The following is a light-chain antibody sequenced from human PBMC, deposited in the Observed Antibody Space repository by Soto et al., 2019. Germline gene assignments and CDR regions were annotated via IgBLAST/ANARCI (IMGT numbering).Light chain of an antibody. V-gene: IGKV3-11*01. CDR1: QSVRSY. CDR3: QQRSNWIT. Sequence: EIVLTQSPATLSLSPGERATLSCRASQSVRSYLAWSQQKPGQAPRLLIYDASNRATGIPARFSGSGSGTDFTLNISSLEPEDVAVYYCQQRSNWITFGQGTRLEIK. J-gene: IGKJ5*01. CDR2: DAS.